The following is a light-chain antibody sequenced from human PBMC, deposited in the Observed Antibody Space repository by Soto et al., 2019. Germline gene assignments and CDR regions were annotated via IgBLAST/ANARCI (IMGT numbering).Light chain of an antibody. V-gene: IGKV3-11*01. CDR3: QQRSNWPLT. J-gene: IGKJ5*01. Sequence: EIVMTQSPATLSVSPGERATLSCRASQSVSSNLAWYQQKPGQAPRLFIYDASNRATGIPARFSGSGSGTDFTLTISSLEPEDFAVYYCQQRSNWPLTFGQGTRLEIK. CDR1: QSVSSN. CDR2: DAS.